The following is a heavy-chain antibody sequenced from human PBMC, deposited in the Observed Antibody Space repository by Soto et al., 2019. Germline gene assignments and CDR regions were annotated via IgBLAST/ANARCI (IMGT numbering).Heavy chain of an antibody. J-gene: IGHJ3*02. D-gene: IGHD2-15*01. CDR3: ASDVTPGGSSAFDI. Sequence: QVQLVESGGGVVQPGRSLSLPCAASGFTFNSYVLHWVRQAPGKGLEWVAVISYDGSDKYYADSVKGRFTISRDNSKNTLYVQMNSLRAEDTAVYYCASDVTPGGSSAFDIWGQGTMVTVSS. CDR2: ISYDGSDK. CDR1: GFTFNSYV. V-gene: IGHV3-30-3*01.